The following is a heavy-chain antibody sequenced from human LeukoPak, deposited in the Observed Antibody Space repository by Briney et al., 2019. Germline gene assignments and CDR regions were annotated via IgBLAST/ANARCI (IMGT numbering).Heavy chain of an antibody. CDR3: AKDKDSSGYNFDY. D-gene: IGHD3-22*01. Sequence: GGSLRLSCAASGFTFYDFSMHWVRHAPRKGPEGVSGISWNSGSIGYADSVKGRFTISRDNAKNSLYLQMNSLRAEDTALYYCAKDKDSSGYNFDYWGQGTLVTVSS. CDR2: ISWNSGSI. J-gene: IGHJ4*02. CDR1: GFTFYDFS. V-gene: IGHV3-9*01.